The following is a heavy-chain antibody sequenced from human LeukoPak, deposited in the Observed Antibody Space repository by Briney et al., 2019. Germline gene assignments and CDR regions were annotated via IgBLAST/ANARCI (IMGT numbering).Heavy chain of an antibody. CDR3: VREGENWNHL. D-gene: IGHD2-21*01. V-gene: IGHV3-53*04. CDR2: IYGGGNT. J-gene: IGHJ5*02. CDR1: GFTVSSDY. Sequence: GGSLRLSCAASGFTVSSDYMNWVRQAPGKGLEWVSVIYGGGNTYYADSVKGRFTISRHNSKNTLYLQMNSLRTEDTAVYYCVREGENWNHLWGQGTLVTVSS.